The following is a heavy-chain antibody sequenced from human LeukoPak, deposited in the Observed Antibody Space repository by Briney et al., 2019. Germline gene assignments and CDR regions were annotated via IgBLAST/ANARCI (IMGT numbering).Heavy chain of an antibody. D-gene: IGHD6-6*01. CDR1: GYTFTDYY. CDR2: INPNSGGT. CDR3: ARGFVDY. Sequence: WASVKVSCKASGYTFTDYYMHWVRQAPGQGLEWMGWINPNSGGTSSAQKFQGRVTMTRDTSISTAYMELSRLISDDTAVYYGARGFVDYWGQGTLVTVSS. J-gene: IGHJ4*02. V-gene: IGHV1-2*02.